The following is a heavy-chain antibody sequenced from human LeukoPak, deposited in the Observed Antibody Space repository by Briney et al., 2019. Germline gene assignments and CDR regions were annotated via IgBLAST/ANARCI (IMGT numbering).Heavy chain of an antibody. CDR2: VSGSGSTV. CDR1: GFTFGDHI. J-gene: IGHJ4*02. CDR3: ARQFAS. V-gene: IGHV3-48*01. Sequence: GGSLRLSCAASGFTFGDHIMNWVRQLPGKRLEWVAYVSGSGSTVYYADSVKGRFTASRDNGKSSLYLQMNSLRVEDTALYYCARQFASWGQGTLVTVSS.